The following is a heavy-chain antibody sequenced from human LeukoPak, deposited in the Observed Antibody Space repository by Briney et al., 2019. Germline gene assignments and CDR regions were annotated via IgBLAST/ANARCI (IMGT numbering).Heavy chain of an antibody. CDR1: GFTFSSYG. V-gene: IGHV3-30*02. J-gene: IGHJ4*02. CDR3: AKDWGDNRNYVNYFDY. Sequence: GGSLRLSCAASGFTFSSYGMHWVRQAPGKGLEWVAFIRYDGSNKYYADSVKGRFTISRDNSKNTPYLQMNSLRAEDTAVYYCAKDWGDNRNYVNYFDYWGQGTLVTVSS. D-gene: IGHD1-7*01. CDR2: IRYDGSNK.